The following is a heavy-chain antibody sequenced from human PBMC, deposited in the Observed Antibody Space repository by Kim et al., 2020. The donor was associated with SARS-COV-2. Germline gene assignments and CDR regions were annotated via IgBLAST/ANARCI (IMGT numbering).Heavy chain of an antibody. CDR1: GFTFSSYG. CDR3: ARDAPHYSSSLSWLDY. CDR2: IWYDGSNK. V-gene: IGHV3-33*01. J-gene: IGHJ4*02. D-gene: IGHD6-13*01. Sequence: GGSLRLSCAASGFTFSSYGMHWVRQAPGKGLEWVAVIWYDGSNKYYADSVKGRFTISRDNSKNTLYLQMNSLRAEDTAVYYCARDAPHYSSSLSWLDYWGQGTLVTVSS.